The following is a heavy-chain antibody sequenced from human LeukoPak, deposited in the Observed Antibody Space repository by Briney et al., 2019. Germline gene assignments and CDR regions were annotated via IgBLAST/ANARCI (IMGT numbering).Heavy chain of an antibody. V-gene: IGHV3-23*01. Sequence: GGSLRLSCAASGFTFSSYAMSWVRQAPGKGLEWVSAISGSGGSTYYADSAKGRFTISRDNSKNTLYLQMNSLRAEDTAVYYCAKGDSSSWYRGAFDIWGQGTMVTVSS. CDR2: ISGSGGST. CDR3: AKGDSSSWYRGAFDI. CDR1: GFTFSSYA. J-gene: IGHJ3*02. D-gene: IGHD6-13*01.